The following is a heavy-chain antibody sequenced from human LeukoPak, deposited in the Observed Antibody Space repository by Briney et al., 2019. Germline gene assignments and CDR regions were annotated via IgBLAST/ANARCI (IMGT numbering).Heavy chain of an antibody. J-gene: IGHJ4*02. CDR2: ISSAGST. V-gene: IGHV4-61*02. Sequence: SETLSLTCTVSGGSISSGGHYWSWIRQPAGKGLEYLGRISSAGSTNYNPSLRSRVTISADTSKNHFSLKLTSVTAADTAVYYCARDQTYSGSGIYTYFDYWGQGILVTVSS. CDR3: ARDQTYSGSGIYTYFDY. CDR1: GGSISSGGHY. D-gene: IGHD3-10*01.